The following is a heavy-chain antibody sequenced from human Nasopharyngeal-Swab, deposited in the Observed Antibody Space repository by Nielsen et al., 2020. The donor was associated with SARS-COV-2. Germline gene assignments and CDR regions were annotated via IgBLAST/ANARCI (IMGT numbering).Heavy chain of an antibody. D-gene: IGHD6-19*01. V-gene: IGHV3-33*01. CDR3: ARDKERAGYSSGWYGL. CDR1: GFTFSSYG. CDR2: IWYDGSNK. J-gene: IGHJ4*02. Sequence: GESLKISCAASGFTFSSYGMHWVRQAPGKGLEWVAVIWYDGSNKYYADSMKGRFTISRDNSKNTLYLQMNSLRAEDTAVYYCARDKERAGYSSGWYGLGGQGTLVTVSS.